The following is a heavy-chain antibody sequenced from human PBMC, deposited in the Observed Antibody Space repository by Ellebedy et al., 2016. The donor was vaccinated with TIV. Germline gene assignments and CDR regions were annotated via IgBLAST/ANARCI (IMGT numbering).Heavy chain of an antibody. J-gene: IGHJ4*02. CDR2: ISSSSIFI. D-gene: IGHD3-16*01. V-gene: IGHV3-11*06. Sequence: GESLKISXAASGFTFSDYYMSWVRQAPGKGLEWVSSISSSSIFIYYADSLKGRFIISRDNAKNSLYLQMNSLRAEDTAVYYCARDDYHNIDYWGQGTLVTVSS. CDR1: GFTFSDYY. CDR3: ARDDYHNIDY.